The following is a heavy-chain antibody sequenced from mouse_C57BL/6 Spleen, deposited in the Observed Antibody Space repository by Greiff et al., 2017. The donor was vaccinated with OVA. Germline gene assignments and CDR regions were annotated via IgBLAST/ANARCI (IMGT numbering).Heavy chain of an antibody. J-gene: IGHJ2*01. CDR3: ARQPLGDPYYFDY. CDR1: GFTFTDYY. Sequence: EVKLVESGGGLVQPGGSLSLSCAASGFTFTDYYMSWVRQPPGKALEWLGFIRNKANGYTTEYSASVKGRFTISRDNSQSILYLQMNALRAEDSATYYCARQPLGDPYYFDYWGQGTTLTVSS. D-gene: IGHD6-1*01. V-gene: IGHV7-3*01. CDR2: IRNKANGYTT.